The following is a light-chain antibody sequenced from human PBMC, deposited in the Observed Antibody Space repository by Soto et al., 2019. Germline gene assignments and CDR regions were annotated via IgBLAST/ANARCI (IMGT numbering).Light chain of an antibody. CDR1: SSNIGAGYD. Sequence: QSVLTQPPSVSGAPGQRVTISCTGSSSNIGAGYDVHWYQQLPGTAPNLLIYGNSNRPSGVPDRFSGSKSGTSASLAITGLQAEDEADYYCPSYDSSLSGSNVVFGGGTKVTVL. V-gene: IGLV1-40*01. CDR2: GNS. J-gene: IGLJ2*01. CDR3: PSYDSSLSGSNVV.